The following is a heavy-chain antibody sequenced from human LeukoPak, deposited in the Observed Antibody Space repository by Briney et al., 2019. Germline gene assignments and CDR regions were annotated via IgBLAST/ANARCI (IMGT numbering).Heavy chain of an antibody. J-gene: IGHJ3*02. CDR3: SRRYSGYEWAFDI. V-gene: IGHV3-7*01. CDR1: GFNFSTYW. D-gene: IGHD5-12*01. CDR2: IKKDGSEK. Sequence: GGSLRLSCAASGFNFSTYWMTWVRQAPGKGLEWVANIKKDGSEKYYADSVQGRFTISRDNAKNSLSLQMNSLRAEDTALYYCSRRYSGYEWAFDIWGQGTMVTVSS.